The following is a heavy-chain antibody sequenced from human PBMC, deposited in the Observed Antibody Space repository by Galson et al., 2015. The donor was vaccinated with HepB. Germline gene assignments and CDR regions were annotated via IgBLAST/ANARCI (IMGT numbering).Heavy chain of an antibody. CDR1: GFTFSSYA. D-gene: IGHD3-10*01. J-gene: IGHJ4*02. CDR3: AKDNRLWFGATDY. V-gene: IGHV3-23*01. Sequence: SLRLSCAASGFTFSSYAMSWVRQAPGKGLEWVSAISGSGGSTYYADSVKGRFTISRDNSKNTLYLQMNSLRAEDTAVYYCAKDNRLWFGATDYWGQGTLVTVSS. CDR2: ISGSGGST.